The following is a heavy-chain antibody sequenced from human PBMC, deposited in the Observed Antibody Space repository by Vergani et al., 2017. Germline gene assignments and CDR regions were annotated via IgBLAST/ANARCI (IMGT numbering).Heavy chain of an antibody. Sequence: QVRLQESGPGLVKPSETLSLTCSVPGGSMSGYYWSWIRQPPGKELEWSGYMYYSGSTNYHPSLETRVTISGDTSKNQFSLELNSVTAADTTVYYCGRVADVYCLGSRLLDPWGQGTLVTVSS. CDR2: MYYSGST. CDR3: GRVADVYCLGSRLLDP. D-gene: IGHD3-10*02. J-gene: IGHJ5*02. V-gene: IGHV4-59*01. CDR1: GGSMSGYY.